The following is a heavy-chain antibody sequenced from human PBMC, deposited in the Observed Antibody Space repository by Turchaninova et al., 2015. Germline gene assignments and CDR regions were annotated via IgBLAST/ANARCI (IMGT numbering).Heavy chain of an antibody. V-gene: IGHV3-23*01. CDR2: IGASGGST. CDR1: GVTFNSYA. Sequence: GGSLRLSCAASGVTFNSYAMSWVRQAPGKGLEWVSGIGASGGSTYYANSVKGRFTISRDNSKNTLFLQMSSLRAEDTALYYCAKDMRAWTTYGMDVWGQGTTVTVSS. J-gene: IGHJ6*02. CDR3: AKDMRAWTTYGMDV. D-gene: IGHD4-17*01.